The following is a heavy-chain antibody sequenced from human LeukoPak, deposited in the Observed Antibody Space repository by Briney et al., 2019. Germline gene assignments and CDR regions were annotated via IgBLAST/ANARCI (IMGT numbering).Heavy chain of an antibody. CDR3: ARSDGDYGGGAFDI. J-gene: IGHJ3*02. CDR1: GFTFSSYA. D-gene: IGHD4-17*01. Sequence: GSLRLSCAASGFTFSSYAMHWVRQAPGKGLEYVSAISSNGGSTYYANSVKGRFTISRDNSKNTLYLQMGSLRAEDMAVYYCARSDGDYGGGAFDIWGQGTMVTVSS. V-gene: IGHV3-64*01. CDR2: ISSNGGST.